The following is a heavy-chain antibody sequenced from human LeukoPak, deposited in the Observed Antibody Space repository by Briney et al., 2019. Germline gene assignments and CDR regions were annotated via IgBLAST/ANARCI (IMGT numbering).Heavy chain of an antibody. V-gene: IGHV1-46*01. D-gene: IGHD3-22*01. CDR2: INPSGGST. CDR1: GYTFTSYY. J-gene: IGHJ4*02. CDR3: ARGPPLRDYDSSGYYKPTDY. Sequence: ASVKVSCKASGYTFTSYYMHWVRQAPGQGLEWMGIINPSGGSTSYAQKFQGRVTMTRDTSTSTVYMELSSLRSEDTAVYYCARGPPLRDYDSSGYYKPTDYWGQGTLVTVSS.